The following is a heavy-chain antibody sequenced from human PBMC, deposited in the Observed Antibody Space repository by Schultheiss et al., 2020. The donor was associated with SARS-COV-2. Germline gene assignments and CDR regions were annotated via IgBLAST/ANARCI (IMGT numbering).Heavy chain of an antibody. Sequence: GGSLRLSCAASGFTFGSYAMHWVRQAPGRGLQWVALIAYDGSNKYYADSVKGRFTISRDNSKNTLYLQMNSLRAEDTAVYYCANTPNPYYDFWSGYSYYYYYGMDVWGQGTTVTVSS. J-gene: IGHJ6*02. CDR2: IAYDGSNK. D-gene: IGHD3-3*01. V-gene: IGHV3-30*04. CDR1: GFTFGSYA. CDR3: ANTPNPYYDFWSGYSYYYYYGMDV.